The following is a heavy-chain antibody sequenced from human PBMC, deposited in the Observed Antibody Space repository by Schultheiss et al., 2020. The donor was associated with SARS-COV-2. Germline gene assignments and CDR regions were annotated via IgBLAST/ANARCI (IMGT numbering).Heavy chain of an antibody. J-gene: IGHJ6*02. Sequence: GGSLRLSCAASGFTFSSYSMNWVRQAPGKGLEWVSYISSSGSTIYYADSVKGRFTISRDNAKNSLYLQMNSLRAEDTAVYYCASVDYYDSSGYYYYGMDVWGQGTTVTVSS. V-gene: IGHV3-48*04. CDR2: ISSSGSTI. CDR1: GFTFSSYS. D-gene: IGHD3-22*01. CDR3: ASVDYYDSSGYYYYGMDV.